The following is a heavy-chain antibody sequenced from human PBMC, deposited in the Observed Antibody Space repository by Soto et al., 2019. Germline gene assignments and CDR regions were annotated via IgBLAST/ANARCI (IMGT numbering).Heavy chain of an antibody. Sequence: EVHLVESGGGLVQTGGSLRLSCAIFESTVSRDWMNWVRQAPGKGLEWVAHINQDGSEKYYVDSVKGRFTISRDNAKKSLYPQMNRLRTADTAMYYCSGGVGDAFWGQGTLVTVSS. V-gene: IGHV3-7*04. J-gene: IGHJ4*02. D-gene: IGHD1-26*01. CDR1: ESTVSRDW. CDR3: SGGVGDAF. CDR2: INQDGSEK.